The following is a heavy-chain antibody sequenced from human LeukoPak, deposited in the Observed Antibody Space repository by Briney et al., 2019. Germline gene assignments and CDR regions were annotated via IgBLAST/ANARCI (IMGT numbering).Heavy chain of an antibody. J-gene: IGHJ6*02. CDR3: ARDAAVTTGYYYYYGMDV. Sequence: GGSLRLSCAASGFTFSSYAMSWVRQAPGKGLEWVAVIWYDGSNKYYADSVKGRFTISRDNSKNTLYLQMNSLRAEDTAVYYCARDAAVTTGYYYYYGMDVWGQGTTVTVSS. D-gene: IGHD4-17*01. CDR2: IWYDGSNK. V-gene: IGHV3-33*08. CDR1: GFTFSSYA.